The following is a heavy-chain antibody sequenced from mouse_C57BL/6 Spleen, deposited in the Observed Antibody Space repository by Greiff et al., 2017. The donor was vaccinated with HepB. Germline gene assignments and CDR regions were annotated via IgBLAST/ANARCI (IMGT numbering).Heavy chain of an antibody. D-gene: IGHD2-4*01. CDR2: IHPNSGST. J-gene: IGHJ3*01. CDR3: ARWDYPACFAY. Sequence: QVQLQQPGAELVKPGASVKLSCKASGYTFTSYWMHWVKQRPGQGLEWIGMIHPNSGSTNYNEKFKRKATLTVDKPSSTAYMQISSLTSEDSAVYYCARWDYPACFAYWGQGTLVTVSA. CDR1: GYTFTSYW. V-gene: IGHV1-64*01.